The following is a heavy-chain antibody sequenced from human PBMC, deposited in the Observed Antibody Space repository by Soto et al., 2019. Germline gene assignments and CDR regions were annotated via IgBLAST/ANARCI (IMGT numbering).Heavy chain of an antibody. D-gene: IGHD6-13*01. CDR2: ISSSSSYT. V-gene: IGHV3-11*05. J-gene: IGHJ5*02. CDR3: ARAGYSSSWYLFDP. Sequence: QVQLVESGGGLVKPGGSLRLSCAASGFTFSDYYMSWIRQAPGKGLEWVSYISSSSSYTNYADSVKGRFTISRDNAKNSLYLQMNSLRAEDTAVYYCARAGYSSSWYLFDPWGQGTLVTVSS. CDR1: GFTFSDYY.